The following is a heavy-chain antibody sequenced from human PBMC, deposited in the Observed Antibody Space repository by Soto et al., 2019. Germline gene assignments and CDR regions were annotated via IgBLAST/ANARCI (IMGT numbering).Heavy chain of an antibody. J-gene: IGHJ4*02. CDR3: ARGAQMATMPFDY. CDR2: IIPIFGTA. Sequence: ASVQVSSQASCRTFSSYAISWVRQAPGQGLEWMGGIIPIFGTANYAQKFQGRVTITADESTGTAYMELSSLRSEDTAVYYCARGAQMATMPFDYWGQGTLVTVSS. D-gene: IGHD5-12*01. CDR1: CRTFSSYA. V-gene: IGHV1-69*13.